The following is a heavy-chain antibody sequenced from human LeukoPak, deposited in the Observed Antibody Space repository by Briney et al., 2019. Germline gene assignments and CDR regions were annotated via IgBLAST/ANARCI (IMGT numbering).Heavy chain of an antibody. D-gene: IGHD2-15*01. CDR1: GFTLGNFW. CDR3: VRTSGSNEIVVVTNGGYFDY. Sequence: GGSLRLSCAASGFTLGNFWMSWVRQAPGKGLEWVANIKPDGSEKYYVDSVKGRFTNSRDNAINSLYLQMNSLRAEDTAFYYCVRTSGSNEIVVVTNGGYFDYWGQVTLVTVS. V-gene: IGHV3-7*03. J-gene: IGHJ4*03. CDR2: IKPDGSEK.